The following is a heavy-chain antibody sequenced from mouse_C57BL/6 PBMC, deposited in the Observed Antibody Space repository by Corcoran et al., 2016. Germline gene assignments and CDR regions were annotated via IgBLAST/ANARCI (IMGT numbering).Heavy chain of an antibody. V-gene: IGHV3-6*01. J-gene: IGHJ3*01. Sequence: DVQLQASGPGLVKPSQSLSLTCSVAGYSITSGYYWNWIRQFPGNKLEWMGYISYDGSNNYNPSLKNRISITRDTSKNQFFLKLNSVTTEDTATYYCAREEAYWGQGTLVTVSA. CDR3: AREEAY. CDR1: GYSITSGYY. CDR2: ISYDGSN.